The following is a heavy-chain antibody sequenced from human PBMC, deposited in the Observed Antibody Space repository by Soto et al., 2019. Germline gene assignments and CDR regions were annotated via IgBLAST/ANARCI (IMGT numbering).Heavy chain of an antibody. Sequence: SETLSLTCTVSGGSISSSSYYWGWIRQPPGKGLEWIGSIYYSGSTYYNPSLKSRVTISVDTSKNQFSLKLSSVTAADTAVYYCARGAYDFCSGYYHDAFDIWGQGTMVTVSS. J-gene: IGHJ3*02. CDR2: IYYSGST. D-gene: IGHD3-3*01. CDR1: GGSISSSSYY. V-gene: IGHV4-39*07. CDR3: ARGAYDFCSGYYHDAFDI.